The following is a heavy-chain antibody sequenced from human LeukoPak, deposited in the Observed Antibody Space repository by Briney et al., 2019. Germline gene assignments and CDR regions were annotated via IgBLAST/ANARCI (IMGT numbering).Heavy chain of an antibody. Sequence: PSETLSLTCSVSGGSMSGYYWSWSRQPPGQGLEGIGFIYYRGDTKYNPSLKSRVTILVDTSKNQFSLKLSSVTAADTAVYYCARAGSSSWPHYYYYMDVWGKGTTVTISS. CDR1: GGSMSGYY. CDR3: ARAGSSSWPHYYYYMDV. J-gene: IGHJ6*03. V-gene: IGHV4-59*01. CDR2: IYYRGDT. D-gene: IGHD6-13*01.